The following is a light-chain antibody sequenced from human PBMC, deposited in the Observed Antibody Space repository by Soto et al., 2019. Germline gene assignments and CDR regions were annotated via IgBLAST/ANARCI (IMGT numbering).Light chain of an antibody. CDR1: QSLSSSY. CDR2: GTS. J-gene: IGKJ1*01. Sequence: EIVLTQSPGTLSLSPGERATLSCRASQSLSSSYLAWYQQKPGQAPRLLIYGTSTRATGIPDRFSGSGSGTDFTLTITRLEPEDVAVYYCERFGTSPPWTFGQGTKVEFK. V-gene: IGKV3-20*01. CDR3: ERFGTSPPWT.